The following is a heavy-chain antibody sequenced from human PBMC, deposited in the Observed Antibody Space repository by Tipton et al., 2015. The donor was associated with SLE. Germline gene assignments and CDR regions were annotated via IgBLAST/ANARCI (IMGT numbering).Heavy chain of an antibody. Sequence: SLRLSCAASGFTFSNFWMSWVRQAPGKGLEWAANINQDGSERYYVDSAKGRVIISRDNAKTSVYVQLNSLRADDTAIYYCARLSCRGGGCFSAFDYWGQGTLVTVSS. J-gene: IGHJ4*02. CDR1: GFTFSNFW. CDR3: ARLSCRGGGCFSAFDY. V-gene: IGHV3-7*01. CDR2: INQDGSER. D-gene: IGHD2-15*01.